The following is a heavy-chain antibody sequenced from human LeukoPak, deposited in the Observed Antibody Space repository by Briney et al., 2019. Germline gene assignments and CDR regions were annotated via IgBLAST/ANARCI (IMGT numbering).Heavy chain of an antibody. Sequence: SETLSLTCTVSGGSISSDNFFWSWIRQPPGKGLEWIGEINHSGSTNYNPSLKSRVTISVDTSKNQFSLKLSSVTAADTAVYYCAGHGVAAEVHWFDPWGQGTLVTVSS. D-gene: IGHD2-15*01. CDR3: AGHGVAAEVHWFDP. CDR2: INHSGST. J-gene: IGHJ5*02. CDR1: GGSISSDNFF. V-gene: IGHV4-39*07.